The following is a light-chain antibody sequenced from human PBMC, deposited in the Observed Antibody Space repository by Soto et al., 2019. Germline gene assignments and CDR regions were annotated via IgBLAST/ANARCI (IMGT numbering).Light chain of an antibody. CDR2: DAS. CDR1: QSVSSY. Sequence: EIMMTQSPPTLSVSPGERATLSCRASQSVSSYLAWYQQKPGQAPRLLIYDASNRATGIPARFSGSGSGTDFTLTISRLEPEDFAVYYCQQRSNWPALTFGGGTKVDI. V-gene: IGKV3-11*01. J-gene: IGKJ4*01. CDR3: QQRSNWPALT.